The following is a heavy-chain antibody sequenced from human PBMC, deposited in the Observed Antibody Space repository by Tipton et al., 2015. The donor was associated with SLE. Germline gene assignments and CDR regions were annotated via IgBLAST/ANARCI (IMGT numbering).Heavy chain of an antibody. J-gene: IGHJ4*02. V-gene: IGHV3-30*04. Sequence: SLRLSCAASGFTFSTYAMSWVRQAPGKGLEWVAVISYDGSNKYYADSVKGRFTISRDNSKNTLYLQMNSLRAEDTAVYYCARGPPGSLDYWGQGTLVTVSS. CDR1: GFTFSTYA. CDR2: ISYDGSNK. CDR3: ARGPPGSLDY.